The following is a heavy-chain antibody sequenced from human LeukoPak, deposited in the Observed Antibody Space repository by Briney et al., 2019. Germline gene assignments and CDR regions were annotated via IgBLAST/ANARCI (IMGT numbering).Heavy chain of an antibody. J-gene: IGHJ4*02. CDR1: GYTFTGYY. D-gene: IGHD4-17*01. Sequence: GASVKVSCKASGYTFTGYYMHWVRQAPGQGLEWMGWINPNSGGTNHARKFQGRVTMTRDTSISTAYMELSSLRSEDTAVYYCARGKYGDYADYWGQGTLVTVSS. CDR2: INPNSGGT. CDR3: ARGKYGDYADY. V-gene: IGHV1-2*02.